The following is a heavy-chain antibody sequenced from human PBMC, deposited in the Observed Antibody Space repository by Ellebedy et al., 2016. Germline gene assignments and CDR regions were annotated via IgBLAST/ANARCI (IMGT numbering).Heavy chain of an antibody. Sequence: ASVKVSCKASGGTFSSYAISWVRQAPGQGLEWMGRIIPILGIANYAQKFQGRVTITADKSTSTAYMELSSLRSDDTAVYYCARVDTAMVILFDYWGQGTLVTVSS. CDR1: GGTFSSYA. CDR2: IIPILGIA. J-gene: IGHJ4*02. D-gene: IGHD5-18*01. CDR3: ARVDTAMVILFDY. V-gene: IGHV1-69*04.